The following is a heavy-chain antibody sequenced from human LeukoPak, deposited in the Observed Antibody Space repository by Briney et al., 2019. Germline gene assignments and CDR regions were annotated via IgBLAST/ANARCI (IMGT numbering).Heavy chain of an antibody. D-gene: IGHD6-13*01. CDR3: ARFGSSSWYDPYYYYYMDV. V-gene: IGHV1-18*01. J-gene: IGHJ6*03. CDR2: ISAYNGNT. Sequence: ASVKVSCKASGYTFTSYGISWVRQAPGQGLEWMGWISAYNGNTNYAQKLQGRVTMTTDTSTSTAYMELRSLRSDDTAVYYCARFGSSSWYDPYYYYYMDVWGKGTTVTISS. CDR1: GYTFTSYG.